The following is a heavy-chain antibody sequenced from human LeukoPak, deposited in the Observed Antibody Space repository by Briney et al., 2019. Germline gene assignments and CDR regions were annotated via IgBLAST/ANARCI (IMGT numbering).Heavy chain of an antibody. CDR2: IIPIFGTA. D-gene: IGHD3-3*01. J-gene: IGHJ6*03. V-gene: IGHV1-69*13. CDR3: ASNYDFWSGYRIMGDYYYMDV. Sequence: SVKVSCKASGYTFTSYDINWVRQATGQGLEWMGGIIPIFGTANYAQKFQGRVTITADESTSTAYMELSSLRSEDTAVYYCASNYDFWSGYRIMGDYYYMDVWGKGTTVTVSS. CDR1: GYTFTSYD.